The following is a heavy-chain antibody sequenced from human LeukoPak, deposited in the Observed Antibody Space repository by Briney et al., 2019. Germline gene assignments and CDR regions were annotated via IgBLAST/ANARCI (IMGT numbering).Heavy chain of an antibody. CDR1: GFTFSSYS. V-gene: IGHV3-21*01. CDR3: ARDGYSYEILQDDYYYYGMDV. Sequence: GGSLRLSCAASGFTFSSYSMNWVRQAPGKGLEWVSSISGGSSYIYYADSVKGRFTISRDNAKNSLYLQMNSLRAEDTAFYYCARDGYSYEILQDDYYYYGMDVWGQGTTVTVSS. D-gene: IGHD5-18*01. CDR2: ISGGSSYI. J-gene: IGHJ6*02.